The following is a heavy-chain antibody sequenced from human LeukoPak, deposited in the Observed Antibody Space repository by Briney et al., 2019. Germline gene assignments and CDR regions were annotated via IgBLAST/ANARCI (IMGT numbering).Heavy chain of an antibody. V-gene: IGHV3-21*01. CDR3: ARLLTSVDENYYYMDV. CDR1: GFTFSSYS. J-gene: IGHJ6*03. CDR2: ISSSSSYI. Sequence: GGSLRLSCAASGFTFSSYSMNWVRQAPGKGLEWVSSISSSSSYIYYADSVKGRFTISRDNAKNSLYLQMNSLRAEDTAVYYCARLLTSVDENYYYMDVWGKGTTVTISS. D-gene: IGHD5-12*01.